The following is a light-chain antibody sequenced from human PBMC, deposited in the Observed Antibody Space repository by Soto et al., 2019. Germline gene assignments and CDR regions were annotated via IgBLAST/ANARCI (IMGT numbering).Light chain of an antibody. CDR1: QSVSSTY. J-gene: IGKJ4*01. CDR2: GAS. Sequence: EIVLTQSPGTLSLSPGQRATLSCRASQSVSSTYLAWYQQKPGLAPRLLISGASSRATGIPDRFSGSGSGTEFTLTISSLEPGDFAVYYCQLYGRPVIFGGGTKVEIK. CDR3: QLYGRPVI. V-gene: IGKV3-20*01.